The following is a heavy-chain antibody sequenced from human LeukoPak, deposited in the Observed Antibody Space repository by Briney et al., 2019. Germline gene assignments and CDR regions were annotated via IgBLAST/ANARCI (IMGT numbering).Heavy chain of an antibody. Sequence: ASVKVSCKASGYTFVDYGIIWERQAPGQGLEWMGWISAYNGNTKYAQKVQGRLTMTTDTSTSTAFLELRRLRSDDTAVCFCARDSYDASGYYWEYWGQGTLVTVSS. CDR3: ARDSYDASGYYWEY. V-gene: IGHV1-18*01. D-gene: IGHD3-22*01. CDR1: GYTFVDYG. CDR2: ISAYNGNT. J-gene: IGHJ4*02.